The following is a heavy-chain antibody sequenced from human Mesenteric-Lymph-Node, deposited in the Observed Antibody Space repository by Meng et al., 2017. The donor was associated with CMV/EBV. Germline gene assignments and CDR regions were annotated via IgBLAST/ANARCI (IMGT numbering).Heavy chain of an antibody. CDR2: IYWNDDK. J-gene: IGHJ5*02. CDR3: AHSRHRKISGLTFDP. V-gene: IGHV2-5*01. Sequence: SGPTLVKPTQTLTLTCTFSGFSLSTSGVGVGWIRQPPGKALEWLALIYWNDDKRYSPSLKRRLTITKDTSKNQVVLTMTNMDPVDTATYYCAHSRHRKISGLTFDPWGQGTLVTVSS. D-gene: IGHD1-14*01. CDR1: GFSLSTSGVG.